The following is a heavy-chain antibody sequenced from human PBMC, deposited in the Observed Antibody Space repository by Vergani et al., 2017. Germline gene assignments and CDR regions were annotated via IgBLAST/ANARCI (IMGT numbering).Heavy chain of an antibody. V-gene: IGHV3-49*03. Sequence: EVQLVESGGGLVQPGRSLRLSCTASGFTFGDYSMSWFRQAPGKGLEWVGFIRSKAYGGTTEYAASVKGRFTISRDNAKNSLYLQMNSLRAEDTAVYYCARARGRAPYYSYVDVWGKGTTVTVSS. CDR2: IRSKAYGGTT. CDR1: GFTFGDYS. CDR3: ARARGRAPYYSYVDV. J-gene: IGHJ6*03.